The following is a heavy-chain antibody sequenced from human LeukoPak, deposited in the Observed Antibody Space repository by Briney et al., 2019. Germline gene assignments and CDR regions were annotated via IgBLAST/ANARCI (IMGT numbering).Heavy chain of an antibody. D-gene: IGHD3-22*01. CDR1: GFTFSSYA. CDR2: ISGSGGST. CDR3: AKDRNTYYYDSSGLLLGY. Sequence: PGGSLRLSCAASGFTFSSYAMSWVRQAPGKGLEWVSAISGSGGSTYYADSVKGRLTISRDNSKNTLYLQMNSLRAEDTAVYYCAKDRNTYYYDSSGLLLGYWGQGTLVTVSS. V-gene: IGHV3-23*01. J-gene: IGHJ4*02.